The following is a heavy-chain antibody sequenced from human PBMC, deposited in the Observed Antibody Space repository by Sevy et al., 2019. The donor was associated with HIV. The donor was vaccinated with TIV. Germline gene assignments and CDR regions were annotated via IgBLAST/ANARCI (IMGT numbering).Heavy chain of an antibody. J-gene: IGHJ4*02. CDR3: ARGLYCSSTSCYFLGYGI. V-gene: IGHV1-8*01. CDR2: MNPNSGNT. D-gene: IGHD2-2*01. Sequence: AGASVKVSCKASGYTFTSYDINWVRQATGQGLEWMGWMNPNSGNTGYAQKFQGRVTMTRNTSISTAYMELSSLRSEDTAVYYCARGLYCSSTSCYFLGYGIWGQGTLVTVSS. CDR1: GYTFTSYD.